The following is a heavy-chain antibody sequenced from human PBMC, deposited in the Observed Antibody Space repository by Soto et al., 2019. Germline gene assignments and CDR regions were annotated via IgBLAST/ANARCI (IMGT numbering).Heavy chain of an antibody. CDR3: ARDGGYGAGSPDAFDL. CDR1: GDSVSSNSAA. J-gene: IGHJ3*01. D-gene: IGHD3-10*01. V-gene: IGHV6-1*01. Sequence: PSQTLSLTCAISGDSVSSNSAAWNWVRQSPSRGLEWLGRAYYRSKWYNDYAVSVKSRITINPDTSKNQFSLQLNSVTPEDTAVYYCARDGGYGAGSPDAFDLSGQGTMVIVSS. CDR2: AYYRSKWYN.